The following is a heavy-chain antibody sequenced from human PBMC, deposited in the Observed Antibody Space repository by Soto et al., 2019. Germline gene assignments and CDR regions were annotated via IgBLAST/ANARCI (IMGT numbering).Heavy chain of an antibody. CDR1: GGTFSRYT. V-gene: IGHV1-69*02. D-gene: IGHD3-10*01. Sequence: GASVKVSCKASGGTFSRYTINWVRQAPGQGLEWMGRIIPIAAIANYTQKFQGRVTITVDKSSTTAYMELSSLRSDDTVVYYCARGSTIVRGAPSWFDPWGQGTLVTVSS. CDR2: IIPIAAIA. J-gene: IGHJ5*02. CDR3: ARGSTIVRGAPSWFDP.